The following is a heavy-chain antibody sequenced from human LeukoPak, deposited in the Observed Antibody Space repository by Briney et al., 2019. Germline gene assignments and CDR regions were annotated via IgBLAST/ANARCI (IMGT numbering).Heavy chain of an antibody. Sequence: SETLSLTCTVSGGSISSSSCYWVWIRQPPGKGLEWIASIYYSGSTYYNPSLRSRVTISVDTSKNQFSLKLSSVTAADTAVYYSARDKSGSFDYWGQGTLVTVSS. V-gene: IGHV4-39*07. CDR3: ARDKSGSFDY. CDR1: GGSISSSSCY. J-gene: IGHJ4*02. CDR2: IYYSGST. D-gene: IGHD3-3*01.